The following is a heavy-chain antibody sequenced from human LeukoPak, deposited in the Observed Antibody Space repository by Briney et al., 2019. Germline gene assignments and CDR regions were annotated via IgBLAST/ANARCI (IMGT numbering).Heavy chain of an antibody. Sequence: SETLSLTCAAYGGSFSGYYWSWIRQPPGKGLEWIGEINHSGSTNYNPSLKSRVTISVDTSKNQFSPKLSSVTAADTAVYYCARDLYSSGWYGRGFYFDYWGQGTLVTVSS. D-gene: IGHD6-19*01. J-gene: IGHJ4*02. CDR2: INHSGST. CDR1: GGSFSGYY. V-gene: IGHV4-34*01. CDR3: ARDLYSSGWYGRGFYFDY.